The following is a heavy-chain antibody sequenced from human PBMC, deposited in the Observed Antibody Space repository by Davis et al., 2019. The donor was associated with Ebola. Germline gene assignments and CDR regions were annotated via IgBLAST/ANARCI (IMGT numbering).Heavy chain of an antibody. D-gene: IGHD3-3*01. V-gene: IGHV1-18*04. CDR3: ARGFLEWLIVFDP. CDR1: GYTFPSYG. Sequence: ASVKVSCKASGYTFPSYGISWVRQAPGQGLEWMGWINAGNGNTKYSQKFQGRVTITRDTSASTAYMELTSLRSEDTAGYYCARGFLEWLIVFDPWGQGTLVTVSS. J-gene: IGHJ5*02. CDR2: INAGNGNT.